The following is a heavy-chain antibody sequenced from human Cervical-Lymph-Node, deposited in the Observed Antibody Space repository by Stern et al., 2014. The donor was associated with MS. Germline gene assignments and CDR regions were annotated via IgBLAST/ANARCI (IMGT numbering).Heavy chain of an antibody. CDR3: ARGTTAVTTEPFDP. CDR1: GGTFRSHA. D-gene: IGHD4-17*01. CDR2: IFPISDTP. J-gene: IGHJ5*02. V-gene: IGHV1-69*01. Sequence: VQLVESGAEVKKPGSSVKVSCKISGGTFRSHALSWVRQAAGKGLEWMGAIFPISDTPDYAQKFQGRVTITADESTTTVYMELSNLRSEDTAFYYCARGTTAVTTEPFDPWGQGTLVTVSS.